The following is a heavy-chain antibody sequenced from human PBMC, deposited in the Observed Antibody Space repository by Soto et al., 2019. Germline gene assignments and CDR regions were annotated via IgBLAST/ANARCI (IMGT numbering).Heavy chain of an antibody. D-gene: IGHD7-27*01. Sequence: GASVKVSCKASGYTFSSYAMHWVRQAPGQRLEWMGWINAGYGNTKSSQKFQDRVTISRDTSASTAYMELTSLRSEDTAVYYCALDTGDGTFDFWGPGTLVTVSS. CDR3: ALDTGDGTFDF. CDR1: GYTFSSYA. J-gene: IGHJ4*02. CDR2: INAGYGNT. V-gene: IGHV1-3*01.